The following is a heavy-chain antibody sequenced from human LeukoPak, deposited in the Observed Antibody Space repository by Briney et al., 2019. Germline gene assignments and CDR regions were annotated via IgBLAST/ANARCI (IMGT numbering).Heavy chain of an antibody. Sequence: KPSETLFPTCPVSGGSISSYYWSWIRQPPGKGLEWTGHISDSGSTNYNPSLKGRLTISVDTSKNQFSLKLSSVTAADTAVYYCARTRYSSGWFFDYWGQGILVTVSS. CDR2: ISDSGST. CDR1: GGSISSYY. J-gene: IGHJ4*02. D-gene: IGHD6-19*01. CDR3: ARTRYSSGWFFDY. V-gene: IGHV4-59*01.